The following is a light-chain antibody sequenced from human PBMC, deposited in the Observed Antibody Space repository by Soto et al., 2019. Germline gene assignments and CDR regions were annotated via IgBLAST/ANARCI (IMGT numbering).Light chain of an antibody. V-gene: IGKV3-11*01. CDR3: QQRSNWPIT. CDR2: GAS. CDR1: QTISND. Sequence: EVVMTQSPATVSVSPGEGVTLSCRASQTISNDLAWYQQKPGQAPRLLIYGASTRATGIPARFSGSGSGTDFTLTISSLEPEDFAVYYCQQRSNWPITFGQGTRLEIK. J-gene: IGKJ5*01.